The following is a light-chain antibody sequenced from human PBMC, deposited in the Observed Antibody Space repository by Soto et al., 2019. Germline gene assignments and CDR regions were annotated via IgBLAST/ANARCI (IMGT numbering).Light chain of an antibody. J-gene: IGKJ3*01. CDR1: QSLVHSNGNTY. CDR3: QQSYSTLFT. V-gene: IGKV2-24*01. CDR2: QIS. Sequence: IVLTQTPLSSPVTLGQPASISCRSSQSLVHSNGNTYLSWLQQRPGQPPRLLIYQISNRFSGVPDRFSGSGAGTDFTLKISSLQPEDFATYYCQQSYSTLFTFGPGTKVDIK.